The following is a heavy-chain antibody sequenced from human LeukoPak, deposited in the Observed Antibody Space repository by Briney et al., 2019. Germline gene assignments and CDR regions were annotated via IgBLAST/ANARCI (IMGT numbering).Heavy chain of an antibody. CDR3: ASTSSSWYYFDY. Sequence: PGRSLRLSCEASGFTFSSYAMHWVRQAPGKGLEWVAVISYDGSNKYYADSVKGRFTTSRDNSKNTLYLQMNSLRAEDTAVYYCASTSSSWYYFDYWGQGTLVTVSS. J-gene: IGHJ4*02. D-gene: IGHD6-13*01. CDR1: GFTFSSYA. V-gene: IGHV3-30*04. CDR2: ISYDGSNK.